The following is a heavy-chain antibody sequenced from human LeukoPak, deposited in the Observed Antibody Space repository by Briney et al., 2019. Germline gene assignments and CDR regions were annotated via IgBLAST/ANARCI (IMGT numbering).Heavy chain of an antibody. D-gene: IGHD1-26*01. V-gene: IGHV3-21*01. CDR1: GFTFSTYS. J-gene: IGHJ4*02. Sequence: GGSLRLSCAASGFTFSTYSGNWIRQAPGKGLEWVSSISDDSNYIFYADSAKGRFTISRDNAKNSLYLQMNSLTAGDSAVYYCASRRGSNRPFDYWGQGTLVTVSS. CDR2: ISDDSNYI. CDR3: ASRRGSNRPFDY.